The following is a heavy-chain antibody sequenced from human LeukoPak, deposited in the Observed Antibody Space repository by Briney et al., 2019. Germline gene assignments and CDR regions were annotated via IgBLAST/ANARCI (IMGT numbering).Heavy chain of an antibody. CDR1: GFTFRRYW. D-gene: IGHD6-13*01. V-gene: IGHV3-74*03. J-gene: IGHJ4*02. Sequence: GGSLRLSCAASGFTFRRYWMHSVRQAPGKGLMWVSRISPDGSTTLYADSVKGRFTISRDNAKNTLYLQMNSLGAEDTAVYYCTTALSSNRYNLFDYWGQGTLVTVSS. CDR2: ISPDGSTT. CDR3: TTALSSNRYNLFDY.